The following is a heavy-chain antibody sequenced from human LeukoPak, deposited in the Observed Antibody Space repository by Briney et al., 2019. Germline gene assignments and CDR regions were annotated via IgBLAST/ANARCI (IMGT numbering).Heavy chain of an antibody. CDR2: FDPEDGET. CDR1: GYTLTELS. V-gene: IGHV1-24*01. CDR3: ATCPRGDSGYDLGY. D-gene: IGHD5-12*01. J-gene: IGHJ4*02. Sequence: ASVKVSCKVSGYTLTELSMHWVRQAPGKGLEWMGGFDPEDGETIYAQKFQGRVTMTEDTSTDTAYMELSSLRSEDTAVYYCATCPRGDSGYDLGYWGQGTLVTVSS.